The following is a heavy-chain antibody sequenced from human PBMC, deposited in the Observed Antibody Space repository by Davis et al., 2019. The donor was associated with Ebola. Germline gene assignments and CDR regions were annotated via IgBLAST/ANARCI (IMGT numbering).Heavy chain of an antibody. CDR3: ARGGYQLLLVSYYFDY. CDR2: INPNSGGT. CDR1: GYTFTGYY. J-gene: IGHJ4*02. V-gene: IGHV1-2*02. Sequence: ASVKVSCKASGYTFTGYYMHWVRQAPGQGLEWMGWINPNSGGTNYAQKFQGRVTMTRDTSISTAYMELSRLRSDDTAVYYCARGGYQLLLVSYYFDYWGQGTLVTVSS. D-gene: IGHD2-2*01.